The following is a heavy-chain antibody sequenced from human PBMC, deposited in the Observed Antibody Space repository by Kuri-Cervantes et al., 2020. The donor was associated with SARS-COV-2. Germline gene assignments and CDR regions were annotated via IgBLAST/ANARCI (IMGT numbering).Heavy chain of an antibody. CDR1: GSTFSSYA. D-gene: IGHD1-14*01. J-gene: IGHJ6*03. V-gene: IGHV3-30-3*02. Sequence: GSLRLSCAASGSTFSSYAMHWVRRAPGKGLEWVAVISYDGSNKYYADSVKGRFTISRDNSKNTLYLQMNSLRAEDTAVYYCAKFVVPPKKTGSYYMDVWGKGTTVTVSS. CDR3: AKFVVPPKKTGSYYMDV. CDR2: ISYDGSNK.